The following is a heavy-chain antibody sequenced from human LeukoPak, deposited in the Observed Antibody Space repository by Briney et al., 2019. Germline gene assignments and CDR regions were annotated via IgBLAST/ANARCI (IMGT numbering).Heavy chain of an antibody. CDR2: ISYNDTNK. Sequence: GGSLRLSCAASGFTLNTYAMHWVRQAPGKGLEWVAVISYNDTNKYYADSVKGRFTISRDNSKNTLYLQMNSLRAEDTAVYYCAYRSPLGGSYPYYYYYMDVWGKGTTVTVSS. V-gene: IGHV3-30-3*01. CDR3: AYRSPLGGSYPYYYYYMDV. J-gene: IGHJ6*03. CDR1: GFTLNTYA. D-gene: IGHD1-26*01.